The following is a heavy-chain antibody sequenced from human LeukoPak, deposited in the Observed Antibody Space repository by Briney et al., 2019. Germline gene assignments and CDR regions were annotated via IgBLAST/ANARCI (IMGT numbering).Heavy chain of an antibody. D-gene: IGHD3-22*01. V-gene: IGHV1-2*02. CDR1: GYTFTDHT. J-gene: IGHJ3*01. CDR2: INPNIGTT. Sequence: ASVKVSFESSGYTFTDHTIHWVRQAPGQGLEGMGWINPNIGTTNYAKRFQGRLTVTRDTSINTPFMELSSLNTDDTAVFYCARSYDSRGPVTFDFWGQGTLVTVSS. CDR3: ARSYDSRGPVTFDF.